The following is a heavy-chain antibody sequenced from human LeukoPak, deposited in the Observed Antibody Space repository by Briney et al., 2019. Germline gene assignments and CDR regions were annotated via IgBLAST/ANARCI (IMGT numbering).Heavy chain of an antibody. V-gene: IGHV1-18*01. Sequence: GASVKVSCKASGYTFTSYGISWVRQAPGEGLEWMGWISAYNGNTNYAQKLQGRATMTTDTSTSTAYMELRSLRSDDTAVYYCARGRAGPKRLYDAFAIWGQGTMVTVSS. J-gene: IGHJ3*02. CDR2: ISAYNGNT. D-gene: IGHD3-10*01. CDR1: GYTFTSYG. CDR3: ARGRAGPKRLYDAFAI.